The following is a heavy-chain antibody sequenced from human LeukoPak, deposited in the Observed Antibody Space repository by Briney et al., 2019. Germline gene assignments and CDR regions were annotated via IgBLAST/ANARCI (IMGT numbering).Heavy chain of an antibody. Sequence: GGSLRLSCAASGFTFDDYGMSWVRQAPGKGLEWVSGINWNGGSAGYADSVKGRFTISRDNAKNSLYLQMNSLRAEDAALYYCARDLNVAAAGTFDYWGQGTLVTVSS. V-gene: IGHV3-20*04. J-gene: IGHJ4*02. CDR2: INWNGGSA. CDR1: GFTFDDYG. D-gene: IGHD6-13*01. CDR3: ARDLNVAAAGTFDY.